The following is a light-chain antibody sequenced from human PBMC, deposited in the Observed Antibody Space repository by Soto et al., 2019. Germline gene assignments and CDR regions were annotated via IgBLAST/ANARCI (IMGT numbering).Light chain of an antibody. Sequence: EILMTQSPATLSVSPGETATLSCRASQRISNNLAWYQQKPGQAPRLLIYDASTRATGIPARFSGSGSGTEFTLTISSLQSEDFAVYYCQQCNNWPPAFGQGTKLEI. V-gene: IGKV3-15*01. CDR3: QQCNNWPPA. CDR2: DAS. J-gene: IGKJ2*01. CDR1: QRISNN.